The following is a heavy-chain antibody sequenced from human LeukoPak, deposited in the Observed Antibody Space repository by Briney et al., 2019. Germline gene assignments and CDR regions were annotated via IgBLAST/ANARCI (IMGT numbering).Heavy chain of an antibody. D-gene: IGHD3-22*01. Sequence: PSETLSLTCTVSDYSITRGYYWGWIRQPPGKGLEWIGNIYHSGETYYKSSLKSRVTISVDTSKNQFSLKLSSVTAADTAVYYCARGPLLGDYDSSGYYSFDYWGQGTLVTVSS. J-gene: IGHJ4*02. V-gene: IGHV4-38-2*02. CDR1: DYSITRGYY. CDR2: IYHSGET. CDR3: ARGPLLGDYDSSGYYSFDY.